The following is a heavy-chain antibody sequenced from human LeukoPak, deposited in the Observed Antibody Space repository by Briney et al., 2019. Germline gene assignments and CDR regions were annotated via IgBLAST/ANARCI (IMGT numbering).Heavy chain of an antibody. V-gene: IGHV3-7*01. CDR1: GFTFSSYW. CDR3: ARGDYYDSSGYPFDY. CDR2: IKQDGSEK. Sequence: GGSLRLSCAASGFTFSSYWMSWVRQAPGKGLEWVANIKQDGSEKCYVDSVKGRFTISRDNAKNSLYLQMNSLRAEDTAVYYCARGDYYDSSGYPFDYWGQGTLVTVSS. J-gene: IGHJ4*02. D-gene: IGHD3-22*01.